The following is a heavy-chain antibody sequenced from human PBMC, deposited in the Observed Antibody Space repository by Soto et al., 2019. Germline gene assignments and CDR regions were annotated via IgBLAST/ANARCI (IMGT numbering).Heavy chain of an antibody. V-gene: IGHV3-7*01. J-gene: IGHJ4*02. Sequence: EVQLVESGGGLVQPGGSLRLSCAASGFTFSMYWMAWVRQAPGKGLEWVANIKSDGSERYYVDSVEGRFTISRDNAKNSLYLQMNSLRAEDTAVYYCARDAMRGGDFDSWRQGTLVTVSS. D-gene: IGHD3-16*01. CDR2: IKSDGSER. CDR1: GFTFSMYW. CDR3: ARDAMRGGDFDS.